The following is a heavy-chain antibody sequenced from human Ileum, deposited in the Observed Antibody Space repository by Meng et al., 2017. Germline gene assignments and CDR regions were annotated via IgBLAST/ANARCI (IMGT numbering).Heavy chain of an antibody. CDR3: ARGPGRGSGSGSFDY. Sequence: GQLPESGPGLVKPSQTLSLTCTVSGGSISSGGFYWSWIRQHPGRGLEWIGYIYSSGSTYYNPSLKSLVSISVDTSKNQFSLKLSSVTAADTAVYYCARGPGRGSGSGSFDYWGQGTLVTVSS. J-gene: IGHJ4*02. D-gene: IGHD3-10*01. V-gene: IGHV4-31*01. CDR2: IYSSGST. CDR1: GGSISSGGFY.